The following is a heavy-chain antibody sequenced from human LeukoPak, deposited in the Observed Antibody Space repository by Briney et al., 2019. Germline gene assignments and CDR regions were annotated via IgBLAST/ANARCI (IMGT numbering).Heavy chain of an antibody. J-gene: IGHJ5*02. CDR1: GFTFISYA. CDR3: AGDSLGSGDFWFDL. Sequence: GGSLRHSRAAPGFTFISYALHWVRQAPGKGLEWVAVISYDGSNKYYADSVRGRFTISRDNSKNTLYLQTNSLGADSTAAYCLAGDSLGSGDFWFDLWGQGTLVTVSS. V-gene: IGHV3-30*04. D-gene: IGHD4-17*01. CDR2: ISYDGSNK.